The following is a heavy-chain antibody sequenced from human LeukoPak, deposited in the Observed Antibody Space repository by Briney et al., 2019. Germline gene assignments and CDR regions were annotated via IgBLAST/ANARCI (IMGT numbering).Heavy chain of an antibody. J-gene: IGHJ4*02. D-gene: IGHD2-15*01. V-gene: IGHV3-23*01. Sequence: PGGSLRLSCAASGFTFSSYAMSWVRQAPGKGLEWVSAISGSGGSTYYADSVKGRFTISRDNSENTLYLQMNSLRAEDTAVYYCATRCSGGSCYPPFDYWGQGTLVTVSS. CDR1: GFTFSSYA. CDR3: ATRCSGGSCYPPFDY. CDR2: ISGSGGST.